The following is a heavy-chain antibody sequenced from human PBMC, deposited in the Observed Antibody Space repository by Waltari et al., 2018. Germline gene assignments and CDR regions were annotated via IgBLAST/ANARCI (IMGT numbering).Heavy chain of an antibody. V-gene: IGHV4-31*01. D-gene: IGHD2-2*01. CDR3: AKGGGGTRDGMDV. J-gene: IGHJ6*02. Sequence: QVQLQQSGPGLVKPSQTLTLICTVSGGSMTIDYSYWSWIRQHPGKGLEGIGFIANGGTPYYNPSLKSVVDMSIDTSKNQFSLKVNSVTAADTAVYYCAKGGGGTRDGMDVWGQGTTVTVSS. CDR2: IANGGTP. CDR1: GGSMTIDYSY.